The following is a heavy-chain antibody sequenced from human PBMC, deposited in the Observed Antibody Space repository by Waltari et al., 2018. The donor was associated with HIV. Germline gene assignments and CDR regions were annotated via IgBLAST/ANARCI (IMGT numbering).Heavy chain of an antibody. Sequence: QLQLQESGPGVVKPSETVSLTCTVSGDSVSSNSYYWGWIRQPPGKGLESIASAYHSGPAYYNPSLRIRVTISVDTSKNQFSLKLSSVTAADTALYYCARQYGSGRWGFGPWGQGIMVTVSS. D-gene: IGHD3-10*01. CDR1: GDSVSSNSYY. CDR3: ARQYGSGRWGFGP. V-gene: IGHV4-39*01. CDR2: AYHSGPA. J-gene: IGHJ5*02.